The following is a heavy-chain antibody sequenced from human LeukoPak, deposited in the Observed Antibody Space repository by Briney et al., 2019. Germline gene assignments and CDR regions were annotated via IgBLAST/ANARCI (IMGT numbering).Heavy chain of an antibody. CDR2: IKPDGSDK. CDR3: ARAMT. Sequence: PGGSLRLSCAASGFTFSGYWMCWVRQAPGKGLEWVANIKPDGSDKAYVDSVKGRFTISRDNTKNSLYLQMSSLRAEDTAVYYCARAMTWGQGTLVSVSS. CDR1: GFTFSGYW. V-gene: IGHV3-7*01. J-gene: IGHJ5*02.